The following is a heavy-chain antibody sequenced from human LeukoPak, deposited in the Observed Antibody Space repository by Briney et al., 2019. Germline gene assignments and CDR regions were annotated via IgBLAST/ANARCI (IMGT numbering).Heavy chain of an antibody. V-gene: IGHV3-7*01. CDR1: GFPFSSYW. Sequence: GGSLRLSCAASGFPFSSYWMRWVRQAPGKGLEWVANIKQDGSEKYYVDSVKGRFTISRDNAKNSLYLQMNSLRAEDTAVYYCARDRYCSSTSCPDLHWFDPWGQGTLVTVSS. J-gene: IGHJ5*02. CDR2: IKQDGSEK. D-gene: IGHD2-2*01. CDR3: ARDRYCSSTSCPDLHWFDP.